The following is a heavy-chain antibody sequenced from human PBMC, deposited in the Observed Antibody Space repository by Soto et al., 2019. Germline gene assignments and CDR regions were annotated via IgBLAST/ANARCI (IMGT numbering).Heavy chain of an antibody. CDR2: ISGSGGST. Sequence: LSLTCAASGFTFSSYAMSWVRQAPGKGLEWVSAISGSGGSTYYADSVKGRFTISRDNSKNTLYLQMNSLRAEDTAVYYCAKDPPYCSGGSCYYDYWGQGTLVTVSS. CDR1: GFTFSSYA. CDR3: AKDPPYCSGGSCYYDY. V-gene: IGHV3-23*01. J-gene: IGHJ4*02. D-gene: IGHD2-15*01.